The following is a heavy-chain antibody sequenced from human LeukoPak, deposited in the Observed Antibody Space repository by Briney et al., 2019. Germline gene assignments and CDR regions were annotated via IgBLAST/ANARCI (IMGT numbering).Heavy chain of an antibody. CDR2: INQDGSEM. J-gene: IGHJ2*01. D-gene: IGHD3-22*01. V-gene: IGHV3-7*01. CDR3: ATEQYCMIVVRTSNWYFDF. Sequence: PGGSLRLSCAASGFTFNNYWMSWVRQAPGKGLEWLANINQDGSEMYYVDSVKGRFTISRDNGKNSLYLQINSLRADDTAVYYCATEQYCMIVVRTSNWYFDFWGRGTLVTGSS. CDR1: GFTFNNYW.